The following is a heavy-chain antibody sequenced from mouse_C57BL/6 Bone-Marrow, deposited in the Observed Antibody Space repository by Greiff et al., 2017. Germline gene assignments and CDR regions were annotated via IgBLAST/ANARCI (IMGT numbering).Heavy chain of an antibody. V-gene: IGHV5-17*01. D-gene: IGHD1-1*01. CDR3: ARGGLHYHGNPLWYFDV. CDR1: GFTFSDYG. J-gene: IGHJ1*03. Sequence: EVKLMESGGGLVKPGGSLKLSCAASGFTFSDYGMHWVRQAPEKGLEWVAYISSGSSTIYYADTVKGRFTISRDNAKNTLFLQMTSLRSEDTAMYYCARGGLHYHGNPLWYFDVWGTGTTVTVSS. CDR2: ISSGSSTI.